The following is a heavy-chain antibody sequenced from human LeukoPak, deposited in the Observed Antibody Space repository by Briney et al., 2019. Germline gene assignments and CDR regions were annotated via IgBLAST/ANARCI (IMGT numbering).Heavy chain of an antibody. V-gene: IGHV3-9*01. J-gene: IGHJ4*02. CDR1: GFKFDDHA. CDR3: AKVRSSSWFDY. CDR2: INWNGDRI. Sequence: GGSLRLSCVVSGFKFDDHAMHWVRQPPGKGLEWVSAINWNGDRIVYADSVKGRFTISRDNSKNTLYLQMNSLRAEDTAVYYCAKVRSSSWFDYWGQGTLVTVSS. D-gene: IGHD6-13*01.